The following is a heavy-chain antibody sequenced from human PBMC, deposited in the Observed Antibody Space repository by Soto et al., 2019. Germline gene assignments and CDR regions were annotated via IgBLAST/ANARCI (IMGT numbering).Heavy chain of an antibody. D-gene: IGHD5-18*01. Sequence: QVQLVESGGGVVQPGRSLRLSCAASGFTFSSYGMHWVRQAPGKGLEWVAVISYDGSNKYYADSVKGRFTISRDNSKNTLYLQMNSLRAEDTAGYYCAKSDRYSYHNSYYYGMDVWGQGTTVTVSS. CDR2: ISYDGSNK. CDR1: GFTFSSYG. V-gene: IGHV3-30*18. J-gene: IGHJ6*02. CDR3: AKSDRYSYHNSYYYGMDV.